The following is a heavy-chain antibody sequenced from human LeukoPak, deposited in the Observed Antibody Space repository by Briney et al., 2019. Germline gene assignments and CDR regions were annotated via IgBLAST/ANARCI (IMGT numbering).Heavy chain of an antibody. J-gene: IGHJ6*03. CDR2: IYYSGST. V-gene: IGHV4-59*01. D-gene: IGHD3-3*01. Sequence: PSETLSLTCTVSGVSISSYYWSWIRQPPGKGLEWIGYIYYSGSTNYNPSLKSRVTISVDTSKNQFSLKLSSVTAADTAVYYCARTMKGDFWSDYSYYSYYYMDVWGKGTTVTVSS. CDR1: GVSISSYY. CDR3: ARTMKGDFWSDYSYYSYYYMDV.